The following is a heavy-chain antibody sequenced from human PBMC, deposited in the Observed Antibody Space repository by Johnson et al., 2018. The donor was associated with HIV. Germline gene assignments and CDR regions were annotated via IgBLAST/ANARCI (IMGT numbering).Heavy chain of an antibody. CDR3: ARGSYDGDAFDV. CDR1: GFTFSSYG. V-gene: IGHV3-9*01. CDR2: ISWNSGSI. Sequence: VQLVESGGGVVQPGGSLRLSCAASGFTFSSYGMHWVRQAPGKGLEWVSGISWNSGSIGYADSVKGRFTISRDNAKNSLYLQMNSLRAGDTALYFCARGSYDGDAFDVWGRGTVGAVSS. D-gene: IGHD3-16*01. J-gene: IGHJ3*01.